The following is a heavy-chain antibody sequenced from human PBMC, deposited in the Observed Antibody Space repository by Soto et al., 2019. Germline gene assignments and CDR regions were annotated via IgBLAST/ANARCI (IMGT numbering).Heavy chain of an antibody. J-gene: IGHJ4*02. CDR1: GGSITSGGHY. CDR3: ARVTDPVVTASTPFDH. CDR2: MFHSGST. Sequence: QVQLQESGPGQVKPSQTLSLTCTVSGGSITSGGHYWAWIRQHPGKGLEWIGYMFHSGSTHYNPSLKSRISISVDTSKNPFSLKLSSVTAADTAVYYCARVTDPVVTASTPFDHWGQGALVTVSS. V-gene: IGHV4-31*03. D-gene: IGHD2-21*02.